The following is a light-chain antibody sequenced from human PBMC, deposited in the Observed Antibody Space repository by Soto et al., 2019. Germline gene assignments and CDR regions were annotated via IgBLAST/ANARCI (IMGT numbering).Light chain of an antibody. V-gene: IGLV2-14*03. CDR1: SSDVGGYNY. J-gene: IGLJ1*01. CDR3: TSFTSASTPNV. Sequence: QSALTQPASVSGFPGQSITISYAGTSSDVGGYNYVSWYQQLPGKAPTLVIFDVSHRPSGVSDRFSGSRSGNTASLTISGLQADDEADYYCTSFTSASTPNVLGTGTKVTVL. CDR2: DVS.